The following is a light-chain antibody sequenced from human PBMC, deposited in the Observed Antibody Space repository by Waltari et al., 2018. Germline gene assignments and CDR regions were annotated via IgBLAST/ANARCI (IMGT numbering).Light chain of an antibody. J-gene: IGLJ3*02. CDR2: KDT. CDR1: ALPKKY. Sequence: SYELTQSPSVSVSPGQTATITCSGDALPKKYAYWYKQKSGQAPVLVIYKDTKRPSGIPEKFSGSSTGTMATLTISGAQVEDEGDYYCYSAEISGKLWAFGGGTKLTVL. CDR3: YSAEISGKLWA. V-gene: IGLV3-10*01.